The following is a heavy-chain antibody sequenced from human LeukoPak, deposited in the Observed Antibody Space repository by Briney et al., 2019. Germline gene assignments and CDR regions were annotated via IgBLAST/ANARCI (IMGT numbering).Heavy chain of an antibody. D-gene: IGHD3-10*01. V-gene: IGHV3-23*01. CDR3: AQSPQGTGWFGELLPTEYYFDY. J-gene: IGHJ4*02. CDR1: GFTFSSYA. CDR2: ISCSRGST. Sequence: GGSLRLSCAASGFTFSSYAMSWVRQAPGKGLDGVSAISCSRGSTFYADSVKGRFTIPRSNSKNTVYPPMNSLGAEGTAVYYLAQSPQGTGWFGELLPTEYYFDYWGQGTLVSVST.